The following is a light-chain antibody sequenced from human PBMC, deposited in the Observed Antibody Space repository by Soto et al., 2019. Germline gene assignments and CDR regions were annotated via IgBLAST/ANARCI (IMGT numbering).Light chain of an antibody. V-gene: IGLV2-11*01. Sequence: QSVLTQPRSVSGSPGQSVTISCTGTSSDVGGYNYVSWYQQHPGRAPKLMISEVNKRPSGVPDRFSGSKSGNTASLTISGLQAEDEADYYCCSYARSYTWVFGGGTKLTVL. CDR2: EVN. CDR1: SSDVGGYNY. CDR3: CSYARSYTWV. J-gene: IGLJ3*02.